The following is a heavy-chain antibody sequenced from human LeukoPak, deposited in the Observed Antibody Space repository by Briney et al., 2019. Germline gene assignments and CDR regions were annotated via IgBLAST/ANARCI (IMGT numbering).Heavy chain of an antibody. D-gene: IGHD3-9*01. Sequence: GGSLRLSCAASGFTFSSYAMSWVRQAPGRGLEWVSAISGSGGSTYYADSVKGRFTISRDNSKNTLYLQMNSLRAEDTAVYYCAKDILTGSSILQFDYWGQGTLVTVSS. J-gene: IGHJ4*02. V-gene: IGHV3-23*01. CDR1: GFTFSSYA. CDR2: ISGSGGST. CDR3: AKDILTGSSILQFDY.